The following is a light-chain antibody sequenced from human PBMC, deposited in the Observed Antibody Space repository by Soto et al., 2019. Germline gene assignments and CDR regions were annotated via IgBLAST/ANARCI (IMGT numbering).Light chain of an antibody. CDR1: QSVISH. CDR2: DAS. Sequence: EIVLTQSPATLSLSPGERATLSCRASQSVISHLAWYQQKSGQAPRLLIYDASNRATGIPARFSGSGSGTDFTLTISSLEPQYFAVYYCQQRSNWPLTFGGGTQVEIK. CDR3: QQRSNWPLT. V-gene: IGKV3-11*01. J-gene: IGKJ4*01.